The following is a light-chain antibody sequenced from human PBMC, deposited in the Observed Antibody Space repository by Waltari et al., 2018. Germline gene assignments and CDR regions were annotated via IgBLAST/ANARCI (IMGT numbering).Light chain of an antibody. Sequence: DIQMTQSPSFLSASVGDRVIITCRASPNIAHYLNLYQQKPGTAPKLLIFAASKLQTGVPSRFSGSGSGRDFTLTISGLQVEDFAIFYCQQSSASPYTFGQGTKIEMK. J-gene: IGKJ2*01. V-gene: IGKV1-39*01. CDR2: AAS. CDR3: QQSSASPYT. CDR1: PNIAHY.